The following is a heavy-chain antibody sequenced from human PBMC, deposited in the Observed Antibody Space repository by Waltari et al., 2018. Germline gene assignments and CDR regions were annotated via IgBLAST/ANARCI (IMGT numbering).Heavy chain of an antibody. V-gene: IGHV3-23*01. Sequence: EVQLLESGGGLVQPGGSLRLSCGASGFTFSNYAMNWVRQAPGKGLEWVSAITSSGGTTHYTDSVKGRFTISRDNSKNTLYLQMHSLRAEDTAIYYCAKEKYNWNIGGGLDVWGQGTTVTVSS. J-gene: IGHJ6*02. CDR3: AKEKYNWNIGGGLDV. CDR1: GFTFSNYA. D-gene: IGHD1-20*01. CDR2: ITSSGGTT.